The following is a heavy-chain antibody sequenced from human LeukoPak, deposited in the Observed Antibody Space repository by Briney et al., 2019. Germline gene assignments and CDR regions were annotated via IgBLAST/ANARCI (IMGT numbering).Heavy chain of an antibody. CDR1: GVTFRSYD. V-gene: IGHV3-33*01. CDR2: IWCDGSNK. Sequence: GGSLRLSCAASGVTFRSYDMHWVRQAPGKGLEWVAVIWCDGSNKYYGDSVEGRFTISRDNSKNTLFLQMNSLRAEDTAVYYCAREGTAMTTYYAMDVWGQGTTVTVAS. CDR3: AREGTAMTTYYAMDV. D-gene: IGHD5-18*01. J-gene: IGHJ6*02.